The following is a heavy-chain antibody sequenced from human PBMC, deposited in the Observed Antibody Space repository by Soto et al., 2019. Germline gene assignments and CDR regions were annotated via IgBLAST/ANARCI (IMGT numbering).Heavy chain of an antibody. CDR2: IIPIFGTA. J-gene: IGHJ6*02. CDR3: ARVRITIFGVDRYYYYYGMDV. Sequence: QVQLVQSGAEVKKPGSSVKVSCKASGGTFSSYAISWVRQAPGQGLEWMGGIIPIFGTANYAQKFQGRVTITADESTSTAYMELSSLRSEDTAVYYCARVRITIFGVDRYYYYYGMDVWGQGTTVTVSS. CDR1: GGTFSSYA. D-gene: IGHD3-3*01. V-gene: IGHV1-69*12.